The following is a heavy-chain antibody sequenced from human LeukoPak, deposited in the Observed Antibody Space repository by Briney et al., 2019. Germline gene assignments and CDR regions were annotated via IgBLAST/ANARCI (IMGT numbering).Heavy chain of an antibody. D-gene: IGHD5-12*01. CDR2: ISPKNGGT. V-gene: IGHV1-2*02. CDR3: ARDVLYSGSHRFDS. J-gene: IGHJ5*01. CDR1: GYTFTGYY. Sequence: ASVKVSCKASGYTFTGYYIRWVRRAPGQGLEWMGWISPKNGGTIYAPKFQGRVTMARDTSISTVFMGLSSLRDDDTAVYYCARDVLYSGSHRFDSWGQGTLVTVSS.